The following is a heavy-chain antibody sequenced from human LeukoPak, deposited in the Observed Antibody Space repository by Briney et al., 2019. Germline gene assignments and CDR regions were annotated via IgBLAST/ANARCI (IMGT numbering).Heavy chain of an antibody. CDR2: IYSSGST. V-gene: IGHV4-61*02. CDR1: GGSISSGSYY. CDR3: ARDRGTWNDDGFDY. D-gene: IGHD1-1*01. Sequence: SETLSLTCTASGGSISSGSYYWSWIRQPAGKGLEWIGRIYSSGSTNYNPSLKSRVTISVDTSKNQFSLKLSSVTAADTAVYYCARDRGTWNDDGFDYWGQGTLVTVSS. J-gene: IGHJ4*02.